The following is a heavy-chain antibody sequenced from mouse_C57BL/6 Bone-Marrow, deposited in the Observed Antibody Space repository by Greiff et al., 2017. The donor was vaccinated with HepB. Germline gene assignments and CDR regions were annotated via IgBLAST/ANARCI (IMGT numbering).Heavy chain of an antibody. Sequence: EVMLVESEGGLVQPGSSMKLSCTASGFTFSDYYMAWVRQVPEKGLEWVANINYDGSSTYYLDSLKSRFIISRDNAKNILYLQMSSLKSEDTATYYCARVGNYLYAMDYWGQGTSVTVSS. D-gene: IGHD1-1*02. J-gene: IGHJ4*01. CDR2: INYDGSST. V-gene: IGHV5-16*01. CDR3: ARVGNYLYAMDY. CDR1: GFTFSDYY.